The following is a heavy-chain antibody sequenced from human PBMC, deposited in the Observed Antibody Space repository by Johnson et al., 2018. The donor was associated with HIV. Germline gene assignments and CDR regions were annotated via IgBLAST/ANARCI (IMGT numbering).Heavy chain of an antibody. D-gene: IGHD3-22*01. CDR2: INSDGSST. J-gene: IGHJ3*02. Sequence: VQLLESGGGLVQPGGSLRLSCAASGFTFSSYWMHWVRQAPGKGLVWVSRINSDGSSTSYADSVKGRFTISRDNAKNTLYLQMNSLRAEDTAVYYCARGGYDSTPRGAFDIWGQGTMVTVSS. CDR1: GFTFSSYW. CDR3: ARGGYDSTPRGAFDI. V-gene: IGHV3-74*02.